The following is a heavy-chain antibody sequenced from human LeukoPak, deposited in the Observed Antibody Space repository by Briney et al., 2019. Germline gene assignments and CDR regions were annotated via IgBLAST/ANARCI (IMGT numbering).Heavy chain of an antibody. CDR2: ISWNSGSI. V-gene: IGHV3-9*01. J-gene: IGHJ1*01. CDR1: GFTFDDYA. D-gene: IGHD6-19*01. Sequence: PGRSLRLSCAASGFTFDDYAMHWVRQAPGKGLEWVSGISWNSGSIGYADSVKGRFTISRDNAKNSLYLQMNSLRAEDTALYYCAKPSTHFDSSGDGYFQHWGQGTLVTVSS. CDR3: AKPSTHFDSSGDGYFQH.